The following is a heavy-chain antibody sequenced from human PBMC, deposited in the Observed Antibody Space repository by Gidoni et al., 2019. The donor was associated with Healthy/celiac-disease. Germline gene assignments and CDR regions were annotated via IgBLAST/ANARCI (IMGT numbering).Heavy chain of an antibody. CDR1: GSTFPGSY. CDR3: ARDALRTVVAAIYFDY. J-gene: IGHJ4*02. V-gene: IGHV1-2*02. D-gene: IGHD2-15*01. Sequence: QVQLVQSGAEVTTPGASVTVSCQASGSTFPGSYMHWVRQSPGPGLEWMGWSNPNSGGTNYAQKFQGRGTMTRDTAISTAYMELSRLRSDDTAVYYCARDALRTVVAAIYFDYWGQGTLVTVSS. CDR2: SNPNSGGT.